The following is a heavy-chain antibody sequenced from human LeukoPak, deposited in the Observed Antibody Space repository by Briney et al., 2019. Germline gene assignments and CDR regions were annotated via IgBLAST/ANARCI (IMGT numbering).Heavy chain of an antibody. V-gene: IGHV3-23*01. CDR2: IFPSGGEI. D-gene: IGHD2-8*02. CDR3: ATYRQVLLPFES. J-gene: IGHJ4*02. CDR1: GFTFSTFA. Sequence: GGSLRLSCAASGFTFSTFAMTWVRQPPGKGLEWVSSIFPSGGEIHYADSVRGRFTISRDNSKSTLSLQMNSLRAEDTAIYYCATYRQVLLPFESWGQGTLVTVSS.